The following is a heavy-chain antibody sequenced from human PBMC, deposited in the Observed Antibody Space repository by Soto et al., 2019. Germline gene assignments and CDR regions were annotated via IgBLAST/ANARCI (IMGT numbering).Heavy chain of an antibody. V-gene: IGHV3-48*01. CDR1: GFTLGSYS. J-gene: IGHJ4*02. CDR3: AKDGGYSYGPYDY. CDR2: ISSSSSTI. Sequence: EVQLVESGGGLVQPGGSLRLSCAASGFTLGSYSINWVRQAPGKGLEWVSYISSSSSTIYYADSVEGRFTISRDNAKNSLDLQMNSLRAEDTAVYYCAKDGGYSYGPYDYWGQGTLVTVSS. D-gene: IGHD5-18*01.